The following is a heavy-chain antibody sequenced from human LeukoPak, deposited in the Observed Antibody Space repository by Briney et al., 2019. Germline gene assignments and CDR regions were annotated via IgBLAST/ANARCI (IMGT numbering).Heavy chain of an antibody. CDR1: GGSISSYY. V-gene: IGHV4-4*07. CDR3: ARGALDFWSGYYDY. CDR2: IYTSGST. Sequence: SGTLSLTCTVSGGSISSYYWSWIRQPAGKGLEWIGRIYTSGSTNYNPSLKSRVTMSVDTSKNQFSLKLSSVTAADTAVYYCARGALDFWSGYYDYWGQGTLVTVSS. J-gene: IGHJ4*02. D-gene: IGHD3-3*01.